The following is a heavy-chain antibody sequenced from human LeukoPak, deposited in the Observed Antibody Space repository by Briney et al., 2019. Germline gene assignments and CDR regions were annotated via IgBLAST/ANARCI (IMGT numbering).Heavy chain of an antibody. CDR3: ARDQYDTWSRRGNFDS. J-gene: IGHJ4*02. Sequence: GGSLRLSCAASGITFSRFWMSWVRQAPGKGLEWVANIKLDGSEKNYVDSVKGRFTISRDNTKNSLYLQMNSLRVEDTAVFYCARDQYDTWSRRGNFDSWGQGTLVIVSS. V-gene: IGHV3-7*03. CDR2: IKLDGSEK. CDR1: GITFSRFW. D-gene: IGHD3-3*01.